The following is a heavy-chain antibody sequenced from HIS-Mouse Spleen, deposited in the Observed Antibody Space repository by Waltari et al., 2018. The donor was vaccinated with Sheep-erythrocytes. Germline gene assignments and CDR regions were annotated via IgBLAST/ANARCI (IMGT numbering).Heavy chain of an antibody. CDR2: INHSGST. D-gene: IGHD3-9*01. CDR3: ARGGRRTGFDY. Sequence: QVQLQQWGAGLLKPSETLSLTCAVYGGSFSGYYWSWIRQPPGKGLEWMGEINHSGSTNYNPSLMGRVTISVDTSKNQFSLKLSSVTAADTAVYYCARGGRRTGFDYWGQGTLVTVSS. V-gene: IGHV4-34*01. J-gene: IGHJ4*02. CDR1: GGSFSGYY.